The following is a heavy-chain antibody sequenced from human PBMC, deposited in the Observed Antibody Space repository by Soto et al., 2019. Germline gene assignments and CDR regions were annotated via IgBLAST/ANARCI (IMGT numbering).Heavy chain of an antibody. CDR1: GYTFTGYY. J-gene: IGHJ4*02. CDR2: INPNSGGT. Sequence: ASVKVSCKSSGYTFTGYYMHCVRQAPGQGLEWMGWINPNSGGTNYAQKFQGWVTMTRDTSISTAYMELSRLRSDDTAVYYCARDPSDSSGYYGLFFDYWGQGTLVTVSS. V-gene: IGHV1-2*04. D-gene: IGHD3-22*01. CDR3: ARDPSDSSGYYGLFFDY.